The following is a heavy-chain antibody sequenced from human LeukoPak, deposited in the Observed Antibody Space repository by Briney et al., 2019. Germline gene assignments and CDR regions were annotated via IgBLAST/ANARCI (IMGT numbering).Heavy chain of an antibody. CDR1: GGSLSSYY. CDR2: IYYSGST. Sequence: SETLSLTCTVSGGSLSSYYWSWIRQPPGKGLEWIGYIYYSGSTNYNPSLKSRVTISVDTSKNQFSMKLSSVTAADTAVYYCASLRRDGYNWGAFDIWGQGTMVTVSS. J-gene: IGHJ3*02. CDR3: ASLRRDGYNWGAFDI. V-gene: IGHV4-59*01. D-gene: IGHD5-24*01.